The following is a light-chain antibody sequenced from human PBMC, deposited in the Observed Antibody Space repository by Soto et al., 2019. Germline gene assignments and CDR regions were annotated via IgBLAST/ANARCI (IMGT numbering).Light chain of an antibody. V-gene: IGLV2-23*01. Sequence: QSAPTQPASVSGSLGRSITISCTGTISDVGRFDVVSWFQQHPGQVPNLIIYEGSRRPSGVSSRFSGSKSGNTASLTISGLQAEEEADYYCCAYVGARTYVFGTGTKVTVL. CDR1: ISDVGRFDV. CDR2: EGS. J-gene: IGLJ1*01. CDR3: CAYVGARTYV.